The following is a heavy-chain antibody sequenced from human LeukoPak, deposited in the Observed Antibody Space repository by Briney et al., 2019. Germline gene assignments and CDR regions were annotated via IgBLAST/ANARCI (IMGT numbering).Heavy chain of an antibody. D-gene: IGHD2-15*01. V-gene: IGHV6-1*01. CDR3: ASEGYDGYCSGGSCYRSTYYYYMDV. J-gene: IGHJ6*03. CDR2: TYYRSKWYN. Sequence: SQTLSLTCAISGDSVSSNSAAWNWIRQSPSRGLEWLGSTYYRSKWYNDYAVSVKSRITINPDTSKNQFCLQLNSVTAADTAVYYCASEGYDGYCSGGSCYRSTYYYYMDVWSKGTTVTVSS. CDR1: GDSVSSNSAA.